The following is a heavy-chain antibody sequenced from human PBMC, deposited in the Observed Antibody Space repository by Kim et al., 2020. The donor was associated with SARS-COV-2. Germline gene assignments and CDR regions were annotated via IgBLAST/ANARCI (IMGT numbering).Heavy chain of an antibody. CDR2: INHSGST. J-gene: IGHJ4*02. Sequence: SETLSLTCAVYGGSFSGYYWSWIRQPPGKGLEWIGEINHSGSTNYNPSLKSRVTISVDTSKNQFSLKLSSVTAADTAVYYCARGKIRPGSSGYSYWGQGTLVTVSS. CDR3: ARGKIRPGSSGYSY. V-gene: IGHV4-34*01. D-gene: IGHD3-22*01. CDR1: GGSFSGYY.